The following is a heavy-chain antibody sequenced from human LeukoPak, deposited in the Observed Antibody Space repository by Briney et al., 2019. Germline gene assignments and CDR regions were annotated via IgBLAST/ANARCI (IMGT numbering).Heavy chain of an antibody. CDR1: GDSVSSNSAA. Sequence: SQTPSLTCAIPGDSVSSNSAAWNWIRRSPSRGLEWLGRTYYRSKWYNDYAVSVKSRITINPDTSKNQFSLQLNSVTPEDKAVYYCARAAYCSSTSCYQYYFDYWGQGTLVTVSS. CDR2: TYYRSKWYN. CDR3: ARAAYCSSTSCYQYYFDY. J-gene: IGHJ4*02. D-gene: IGHD2-2*01. V-gene: IGHV6-1*01.